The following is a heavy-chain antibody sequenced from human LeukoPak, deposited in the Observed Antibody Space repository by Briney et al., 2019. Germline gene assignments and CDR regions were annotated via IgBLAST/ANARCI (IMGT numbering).Heavy chain of an antibody. V-gene: IGHV1-2*02. D-gene: IGHD5-18*01. CDR1: GFTFTGYY. CDR2: INPNSGDT. CDR3: AKDGGRGYNYGLYYFDY. J-gene: IGHJ4*02. Sequence: APVKVSCKASGFTFTGYYMHWVRQAPGQGLEWMGWINPNSGDTNYAQKFQGRVTMTRDTSISTAYMELSRLRSDDTAVYYCAKDGGRGYNYGLYYFDYWGQGTLVTVSS.